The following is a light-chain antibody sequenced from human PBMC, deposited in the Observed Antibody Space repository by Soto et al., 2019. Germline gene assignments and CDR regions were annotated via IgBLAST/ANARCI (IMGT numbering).Light chain of an antibody. Sequence: QSVLTQPPSASGSPGQSVTISCTGTKNDIGVYDFVSWYQHHPGKAPRLIIYEVVQRPSGVPDRFSGSKSGNTASLTVSGLQAADEGDYFCKSYAGSNTYVFRSGTKLTVL. CDR2: EVV. CDR3: KSYAGSNTYV. V-gene: IGLV2-8*01. J-gene: IGLJ1*01. CDR1: KNDIGVYDF.